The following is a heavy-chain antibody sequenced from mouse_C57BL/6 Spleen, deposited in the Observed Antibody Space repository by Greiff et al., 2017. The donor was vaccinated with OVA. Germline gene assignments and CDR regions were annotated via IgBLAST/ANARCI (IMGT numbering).Heavy chain of an antibody. Sequence: EVKVVESGGGLVKPGGSLKLSCAASGFTFSSYTMSWVRQTPEKRLEWVATISGGGGNTYYPDSVKGRFTISRDNAKNTLYLQMTSLRSEDTAMYYCASGGLGGIFFDYWGQGTTLTVSS. CDR2: ISGGGGNT. J-gene: IGHJ2*01. CDR3: ASGGLGGIFFDY. V-gene: IGHV5-9*04. CDR1: GFTFSSYT. D-gene: IGHD3-3*01.